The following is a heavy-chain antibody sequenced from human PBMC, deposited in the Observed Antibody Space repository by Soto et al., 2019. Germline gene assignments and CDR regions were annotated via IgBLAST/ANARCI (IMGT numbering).Heavy chain of an antibody. CDR1: GYTFTSYG. J-gene: IGHJ6*02. CDR2: ISAYNGNT. V-gene: IGHV1-18*01. CDR3: ATDLNDHYYYYHYGMDV. Sequence: QVQLVQSGAEVKKPGASVKVSCKASGYTFTSYGISWVRQAPGQGLEWMGWISAYNGNTNYAQKLQGRVTMTTDTSTSTAYMELRSLRSDDTAVYYCATDLNDHYYYYHYGMDVWGQGTTVTVSS.